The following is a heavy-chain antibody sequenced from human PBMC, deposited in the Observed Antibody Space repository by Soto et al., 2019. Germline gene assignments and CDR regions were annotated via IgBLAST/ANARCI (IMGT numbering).Heavy chain of an antibody. J-gene: IGHJ4*02. CDR1: GFTVSSNY. CDR2: IYSGGST. CDR3: ASGDCTNGVCYEKERFDY. Sequence: GGSLRLSCAASGFTVSSNYMSWVRQAPGKGLEWVSVIYSGGSTYYADSVKGRFTISRDNSKNTLYLQMNSLRAEDTAVYYCASGDCTNGVCYEKERFDYWGQGTLVTVSS. D-gene: IGHD2-8*01. V-gene: IGHV3-66*01.